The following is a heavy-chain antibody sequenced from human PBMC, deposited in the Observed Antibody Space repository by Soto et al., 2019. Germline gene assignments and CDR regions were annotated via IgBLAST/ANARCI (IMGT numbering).Heavy chain of an antibody. Sequence: QVQLQQWGAGLLKPSETLSLTCAVYGGSFSGYYWTWIRQPPGTGLEWIGEINHSGSTNYNPSLTGLVTISVDTSKNPFSLKLTSVTAADPAVYYCASDKITGLFDYWGQGTLVTVSS. D-gene: IGHD2-8*02. CDR1: GGSFSGYY. J-gene: IGHJ4*02. V-gene: IGHV4-34*01. CDR2: INHSGST. CDR3: ASDKITGLFDY.